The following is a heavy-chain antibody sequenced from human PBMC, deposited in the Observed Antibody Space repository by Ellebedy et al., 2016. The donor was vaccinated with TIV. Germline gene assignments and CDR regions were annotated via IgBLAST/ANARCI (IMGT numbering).Heavy chain of an antibody. Sequence: GGSLRLXCAASGMTLSRYSMNWVRQAPGKGLEWVAHMSSTNTIYYADSVKGRFTISRDNAENSLYLQMNSLRAEDTAVYYCAKDQEYFDYMDVWGKGTTVTVSS. CDR1: GMTLSRYS. CDR3: AKDQEYFDYMDV. V-gene: IGHV3-48*01. CDR2: MSSTNTI. J-gene: IGHJ6*03.